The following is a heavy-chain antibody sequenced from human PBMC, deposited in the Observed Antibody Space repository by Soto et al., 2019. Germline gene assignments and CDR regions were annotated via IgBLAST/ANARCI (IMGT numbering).Heavy chain of an antibody. CDR3: ARGLHDLYTVDYYYYGMDV. CDR1: GGTFSSYA. Sequence: ASVKVSCKASGGTFSSYAISWVRQAPGQGLEWMGGIIPIFGTANYAQKFQGRVTITADESTSTAYMELSSLRSEDTAVYYCARGLHDLYTVDYYYYGMDVWGKGTTVTVSS. J-gene: IGHJ6*04. V-gene: IGHV1-69*13. CDR2: IIPIFGTA. D-gene: IGHD3-16*01.